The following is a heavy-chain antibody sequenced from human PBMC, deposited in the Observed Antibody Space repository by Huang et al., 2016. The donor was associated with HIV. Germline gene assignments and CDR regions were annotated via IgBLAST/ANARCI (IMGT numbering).Heavy chain of an antibody. Sequence: KVSCKASGYIFTSHYMHWVRRAPGQGLEWMGIINPSDGSTSYAQNFQGRVTMTRDTSTSTGYMELSSLRSEDTGVYYCARLRSYGSYGNWFDPWGQGTLVTVSS. J-gene: IGHJ5*02. CDR1: GYIFTSHY. D-gene: IGHD3-16*01. V-gene: IGHV1-46*01. CDR3: ARLRSYGSYGNWFDP. CDR2: INPSDGST.